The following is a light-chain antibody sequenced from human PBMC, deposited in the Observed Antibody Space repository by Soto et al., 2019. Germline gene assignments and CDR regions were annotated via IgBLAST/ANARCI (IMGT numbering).Light chain of an antibody. Sequence: EIVLTQSPATLSLSPGERATLSCRASQSVSSYLAWYQQKPGQAPRLLIYDASSRATGIPARFSGSGSGTEFTXTXSSLEXXDFAVYYCQQRSNWPVTFGQGTRVDIK. CDR1: QSVSSY. V-gene: IGKV3-11*01. CDR3: QQRSNWPVT. J-gene: IGKJ1*01. CDR2: DAS.